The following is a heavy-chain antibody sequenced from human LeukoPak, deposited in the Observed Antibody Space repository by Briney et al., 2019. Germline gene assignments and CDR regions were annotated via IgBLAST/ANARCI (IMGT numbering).Heavy chain of an antibody. Sequence: GRSLRLSCAASGFTFDDYAMHWVRQAPGKGLEWVSGISWNSGSIVYADSVKGGFTISRENAKNSLYMKMNSLRAEDMALYYCAKAIGGSSSWYYFDYWGQGTLVTVSS. J-gene: IGHJ4*02. D-gene: IGHD6-13*01. CDR1: GFTFDDYA. CDR2: ISWNSGSI. CDR3: AKAIGGSSSWYYFDY. V-gene: IGHV3-9*03.